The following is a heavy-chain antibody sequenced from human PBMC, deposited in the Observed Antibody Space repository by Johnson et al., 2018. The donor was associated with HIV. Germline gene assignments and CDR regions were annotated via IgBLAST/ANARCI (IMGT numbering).Heavy chain of an antibody. V-gene: IGHV3-11*01. CDR3: ARLAIDYSSGWYGLAFDI. J-gene: IGHJ3*02. Sequence: VQLVESGGGWVKPGGSLSLSCAASGFTFSDYYMNWIRQAPGKGLEWISYISSSGGIRYYADSVKGRFTVSRDNSKNTLYLQLNSLRAEDTAVYYCARLAIDYSSGWYGLAFDIWGQGTMVTVSS. CDR1: GFTFSDYY. CDR2: ISSSGGIR. D-gene: IGHD6-19*01.